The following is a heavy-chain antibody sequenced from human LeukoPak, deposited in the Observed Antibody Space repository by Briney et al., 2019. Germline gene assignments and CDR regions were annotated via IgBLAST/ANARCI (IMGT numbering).Heavy chain of an antibody. CDR1: GFTFSSYV. CDR2: IRVDGSNK. D-gene: IGHD3-10*01. J-gene: IGHJ4*02. V-gene: IGHV3-30*02. CDR3: AKDDAYYYGSGTCFYY. Sequence: PGGSLRLSCAAPGFTFSSYVTHWVRQAPGKGLEWVAFIRVDGSNKYYADSVKGRFTISRDNSKNTLYLQINSLRAEDTAVYYCAKDDAYYYGSGTCFYYWGQGNLVTVSS.